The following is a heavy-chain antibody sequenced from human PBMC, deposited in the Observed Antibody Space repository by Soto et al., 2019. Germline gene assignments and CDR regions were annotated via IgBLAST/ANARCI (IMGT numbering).Heavy chain of an antibody. J-gene: IGHJ6*03. CDR1: GFTFSNAW. CDR3: TTRQLGELSFVRLYYYYMDV. Sequence: GGSLRLSCAASGFTFSNAWMSWVRQAPGKGLEWVGRIKSKTDGGTTDYAAPVKGRFTISRDDSKNTLYLQMNSLKTEDTAVYYCTTRQLGELSFVRLYYYYMDVWGKGTTVTVSS. V-gene: IGHV3-15*01. CDR2: IKSKTDGGTT. D-gene: IGHD3-16*02.